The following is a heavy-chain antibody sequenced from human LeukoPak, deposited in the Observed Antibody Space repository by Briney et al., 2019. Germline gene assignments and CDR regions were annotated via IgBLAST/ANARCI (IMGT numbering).Heavy chain of an antibody. CDR1: GASFSGYY. J-gene: IGHJ5*02. V-gene: IGHV4-34*01. D-gene: IGHD5-24*01. Sequence: SETLSLTCAVYGASFSGYYWSWIRKPPGKGLEWIGEINHSGATNYNSSLKSRVTVSVDTSKNHFSLELKSLTVADTAVYYCANGAKFDPWGPGTLVTVSS. CDR2: INHSGAT. CDR3: ANGAKFDP.